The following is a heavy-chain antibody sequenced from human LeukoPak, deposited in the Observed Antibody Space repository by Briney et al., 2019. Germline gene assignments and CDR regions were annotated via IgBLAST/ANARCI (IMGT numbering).Heavy chain of an antibody. V-gene: IGHV3-11*06. Sequence: KPGGSLRLSCAASGFTFGDYYMSWIRQAPGKGLEWVSYISSSSSYTNYADSVKGRFTISRDNAKNSLYLQMNSLRAEDTAVYYCARELYDYVWGSYRLRPSYFDYWGQGTLVTVSS. CDR1: GFTFGDYY. D-gene: IGHD3-16*02. J-gene: IGHJ4*02. CDR3: ARELYDYVWGSYRLRPSYFDY. CDR2: ISSSSSYT.